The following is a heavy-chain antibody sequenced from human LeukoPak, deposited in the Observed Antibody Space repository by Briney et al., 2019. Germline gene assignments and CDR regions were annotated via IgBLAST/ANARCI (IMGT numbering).Heavy chain of an antibody. CDR3: AKDQVVVTAILDY. J-gene: IGHJ4*02. CDR1: GFTFSSYA. Sequence: GESLRLSCAASGFTFSSYAMSWVRQAPGKGLEWVSAISGSGGSTYYADSVKGRFTISRDNSKNTLYLQMNSLRAEDTAVYYCAKDQVVVTAILDYWGQGTLVTVSS. D-gene: IGHD2-21*02. V-gene: IGHV3-23*01. CDR2: ISGSGGST.